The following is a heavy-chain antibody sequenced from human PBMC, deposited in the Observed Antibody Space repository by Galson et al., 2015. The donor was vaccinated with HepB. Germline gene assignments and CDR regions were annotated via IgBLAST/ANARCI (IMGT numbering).Heavy chain of an antibody. CDR2: ITGSSGYI. CDR1: GFTFTCYD. V-gene: IGHV3-21*01. CDR3: ARDSGVVVGYFDY. Sequence: SLRLSCAASGFTFTCYDMTWVRQAPGKGLEWVSSITGSSGYIYYADSVKGRFTISKDNSKNTLYLQMNSLRAEDTAVYYCARDSGVVVGYFDYWGQGTLVTVSS. D-gene: IGHD2-15*01. J-gene: IGHJ4*02.